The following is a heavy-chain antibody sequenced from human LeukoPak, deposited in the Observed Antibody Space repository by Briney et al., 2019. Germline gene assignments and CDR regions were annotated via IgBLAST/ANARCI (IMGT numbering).Heavy chain of an antibody. CDR3: ATAPPQLYYGSGSYYAFDY. V-gene: IGHV1-24*01. Sequence: ASVKVSCKVSGYTLTELSMHWVRQAPGKGLEWMGGFDPEDGETIYAQKFQGRVTMTEDTSTDTAYMELSSLRSEDTAVYYCATAPPQLYYGSGSYYAFDYWGQGTLVTVSS. CDR2: FDPEDGET. CDR1: GYTLTELS. D-gene: IGHD3-10*01. J-gene: IGHJ4*02.